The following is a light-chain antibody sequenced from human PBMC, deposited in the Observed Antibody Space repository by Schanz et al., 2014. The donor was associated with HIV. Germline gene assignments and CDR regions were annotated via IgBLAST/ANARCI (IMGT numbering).Light chain of an antibody. Sequence: AIQMTQSPSSLSASVGDRVTITCRASQDIRNDLVWYQQKPGKAPKLLIYAASSLQSGVPSRFSGSGSGTDFTLTISSLQPEDFATYYCLQDSSKPYTFGQGTNLEIK. CDR2: AAS. V-gene: IGKV1-6*01. CDR3: LQDSSKPYT. J-gene: IGKJ2*01. CDR1: QDIRND.